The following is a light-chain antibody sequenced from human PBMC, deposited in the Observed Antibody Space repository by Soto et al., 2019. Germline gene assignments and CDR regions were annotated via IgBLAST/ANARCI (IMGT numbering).Light chain of an antibody. CDR1: SSDVWSYNL. Sequence: QSALTQPATVSGSPGQSITISCTGTSSDVWSYNLVSWYQQHPGKAPKLMIYEGSKRPSGVSNRFSGSKSGNTASLTISGLQAEDEADYYCCSYAGSSTFEVFGTGTKVTVL. V-gene: IGLV2-23*03. CDR3: CSYAGSSTFEV. J-gene: IGLJ1*01. CDR2: EGS.